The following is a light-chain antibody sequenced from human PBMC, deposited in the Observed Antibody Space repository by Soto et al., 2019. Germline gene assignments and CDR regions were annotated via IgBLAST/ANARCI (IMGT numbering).Light chain of an antibody. V-gene: IGLV1-51*01. Sequence: QSVLTQPPSVSAAPGQKVTISCSGSSSDIGNNLVSWYQQFPGSAPRLLIYDDFKRPSGIPDRFSGSKSGTPATLGITGLQTGDEADYYCLTRDKSLTAYVFGTGTKVTVL. J-gene: IGLJ1*01. CDR3: LTRDKSLTAYV. CDR2: DDF. CDR1: SSDIGNNL.